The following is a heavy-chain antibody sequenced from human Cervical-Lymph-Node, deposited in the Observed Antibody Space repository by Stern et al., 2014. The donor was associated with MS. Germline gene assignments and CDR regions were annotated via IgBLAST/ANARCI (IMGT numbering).Heavy chain of an antibody. V-gene: IGHV4-61*02. J-gene: IGHJ3*01. D-gene: IGHD3-22*01. CDR2: IYSTGST. CDR3: ARVLGFYDSSGYYYDAFDV. CDR1: GDSVSSGSYY. Sequence: QLQLQESGPGLVKPSQTLSLTCTVSGDSVSSGSYYWNWIRQPAGKGLEWIGRIYSTGSTNYSTSLKSRVTISQDTSKNHSALGLSSVTAADTAVYYCARVLGFYDSSGYYYDAFDVWGQGTMVTVSS.